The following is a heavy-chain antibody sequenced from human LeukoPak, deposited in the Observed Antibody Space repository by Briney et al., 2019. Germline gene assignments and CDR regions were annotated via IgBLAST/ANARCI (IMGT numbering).Heavy chain of an antibody. CDR1: GFTFSSYW. Sequence: GGSLRLSCAASGFTFSSYWMHWVRQAPGKGLVWVSRINRDGSTTRYADSVTGRFTISRDNAKNTLYLQMNSLRTEDTAVYYCAGGGCGSGSVYYYGMDVWGQGTTVTVSS. V-gene: IGHV3-74*01. CDR3: AGGGCGSGSVYYYGMDV. J-gene: IGHJ6*02. D-gene: IGHD3-10*01. CDR2: INRDGSTT.